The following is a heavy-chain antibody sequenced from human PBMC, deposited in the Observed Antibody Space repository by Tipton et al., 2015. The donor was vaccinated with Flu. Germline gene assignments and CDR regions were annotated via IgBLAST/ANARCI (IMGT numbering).Heavy chain of an antibody. V-gene: IGHV4-59*08. Sequence: TLSLTCTVSGGSISSYYWSWIRQPPGKGLEWIGYIYYSGSTNYNPSLKSRVTISVDTSKNQFSLKLSSVTAADTAVYYCARHGPQEYSSSWYAWYAFDIWGQGTMVTVSS. CDR2: IYYSGST. CDR1: GGSISSYY. CDR3: ARHGPQEYSSSWYAWYAFDI. J-gene: IGHJ3*02. D-gene: IGHD6-13*01.